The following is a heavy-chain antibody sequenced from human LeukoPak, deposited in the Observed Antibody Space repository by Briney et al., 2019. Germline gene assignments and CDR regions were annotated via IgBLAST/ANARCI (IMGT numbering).Heavy chain of an antibody. CDR2: ISWNSGSI. CDR3: AKDGSSSVRSLGDI. J-gene: IGHJ3*02. V-gene: IGHV3-9*01. D-gene: IGHD4-17*01. CDR1: GFTFDDYA. Sequence: PGGSLRLSCAASGFTFDDYAMHWVRQAPGKGLEWVSGISWNSGSIGYADSVKGRFTISRDNAKNSLYLQMNSLRAEDTALYYRAKDGSSSVRSLGDIWGQGTMVTVSS.